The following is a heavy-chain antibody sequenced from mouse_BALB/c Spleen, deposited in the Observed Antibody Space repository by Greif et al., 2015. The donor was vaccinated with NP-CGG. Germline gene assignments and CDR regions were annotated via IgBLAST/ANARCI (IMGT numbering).Heavy chain of an antibody. CDR3: ASSYYYGSSYYAMDY. CDR2: INPSTGYI. CDR1: GYTFTSYW. V-gene: IGHV1-7*01. J-gene: IGHJ4*01. D-gene: IGHD1-1*01. Sequence: QVQLQQSGAELAKPGASVKMSCKASGYTFTSYWMHWVKQRPGQGLEWIGYINPSTGYIEYNQKFKDKATLTADKSSSTAYMQLSSLTSEDSAVYYCASSYYYGSSYYAMDYWGQGTSVTVSS.